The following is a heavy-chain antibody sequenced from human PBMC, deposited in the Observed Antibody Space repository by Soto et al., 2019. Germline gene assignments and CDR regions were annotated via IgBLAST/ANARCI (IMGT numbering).Heavy chain of an antibody. D-gene: IGHD5-12*01. CDR1: GFICTDYS. J-gene: IGHJ4*02. Sequence: QVQLVESGGGLVEPGGSLRLSCAASGFICTDYSMTWFRQFPGKGLYWVSYIPNGDETTHYADSVKGRFIFSRDNAKKVLLLQMSGLRVDDTAVYYCARDPKRRDGYNFDSWGRGALVTVSS. V-gene: IGHV3-11*01. CDR2: IPNGDETT. CDR3: ARDPKRRDGYNFDS.